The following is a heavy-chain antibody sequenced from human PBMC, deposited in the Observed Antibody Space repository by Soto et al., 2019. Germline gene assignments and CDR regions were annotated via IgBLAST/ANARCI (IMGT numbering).Heavy chain of an antibody. J-gene: IGHJ4*02. CDR2: IIPIFGTA. Sequence: QVQLVQSGAEVKKPGSSVKVSCKASGGTFSSYAISWVRQAPGQGLEWMGGIIPIFGTANYAQKFQGRVTITADESTSTAYMELSGLRSEDTAVYHCASAPSTYYYGSGDYYFDYWGQGTLVTVSS. CDR1: GGTFSSYA. CDR3: ASAPSTYYYGSGDYYFDY. V-gene: IGHV1-69*01. D-gene: IGHD3-10*01.